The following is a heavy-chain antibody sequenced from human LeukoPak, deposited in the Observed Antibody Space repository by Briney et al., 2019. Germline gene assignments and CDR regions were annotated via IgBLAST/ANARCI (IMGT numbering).Heavy chain of an antibody. J-gene: IGHJ4*02. CDR2: ISNNGGYT. Sequence: PGGSLRLSCAASGFTFSSSAMSWVRQPPGEGLEWVSAISNNGGYTYYADSVQGRFTISRDNSKSTLCLQMNSLRAEDTAVYYCAKQLGYCSDGSCYFPYWGQGTLVTVSS. V-gene: IGHV3-23*01. D-gene: IGHD2-15*01. CDR3: AKQLGYCSDGSCYFPY. CDR1: GFTFSSSA.